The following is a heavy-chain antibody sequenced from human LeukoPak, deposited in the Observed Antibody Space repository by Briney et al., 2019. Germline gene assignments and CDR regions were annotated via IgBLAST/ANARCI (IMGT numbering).Heavy chain of an antibody. V-gene: IGHV1-2*02. CDR2: INPNTSIT. CDR3: LLIGFDS. Sequence: ASVKVSCKTSGYTFTDFYILWVRQAPGQGLEWMGWINPNTSITYYPEKFQGRVTMTRDTSINTVYMDLKRLKPDDTAVYYCLLIGFDSWGQGTLVTVSS. J-gene: IGHJ4*02. CDR1: GYTFTDFY.